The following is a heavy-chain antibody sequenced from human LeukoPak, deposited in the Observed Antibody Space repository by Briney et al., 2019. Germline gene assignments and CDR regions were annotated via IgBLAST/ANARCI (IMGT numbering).Heavy chain of an antibody. J-gene: IGHJ6*03. V-gene: IGHV3-7*01. CDR2: IKEDGSEK. Sequence: PGGSLRLSCAASGFTFSSYWMSWVRQAPGKGLEWVANIKEDGSEKYYVDSVRGRFTIARDNAKNSQFLQMNSLRVEDTAVYYCAKRPPGSSRYYMDVWGKGTTVTVSS. CDR1: GFTFSSYW. D-gene: IGHD2-2*01. CDR3: AKRPPGSSRYYMDV.